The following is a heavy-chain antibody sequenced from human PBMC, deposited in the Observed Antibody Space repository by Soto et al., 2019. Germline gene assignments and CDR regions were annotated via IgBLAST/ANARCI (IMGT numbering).Heavy chain of an antibody. Sequence: EVQLVESGGGLVQPGGSLRLSCVASGFTFIGDWMHWVRQAAGKGLVRVSRINMDGTSTNYADSVKGRFTISRDNAKNTLYLQMNSLRVDDTAVYYCARGPRGLYHHDYWGQGALVTVS. V-gene: IGHV3-74*01. J-gene: IGHJ4*02. D-gene: IGHD2-8*02. CDR1: GFTFIGDW. CDR3: ARGPRGLYHHDY. CDR2: INMDGTST.